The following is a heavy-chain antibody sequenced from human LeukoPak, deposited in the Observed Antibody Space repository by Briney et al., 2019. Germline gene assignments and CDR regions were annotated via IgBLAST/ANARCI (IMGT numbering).Heavy chain of an antibody. CDR1: GFTFSSYA. V-gene: IGHV3-30-3*01. Sequence: GGSLRLSCAASGFTFSSYAMHWVRQAPGKGLEWVAVISYDGSNKYYADSVKGRLTISRDNSKNTLYLQMNSLRAEDTAVYYCARVTRGYYSNYDYYYGMDVWGQGTTVTVSS. CDR2: ISYDGSNK. D-gene: IGHD4-11*01. J-gene: IGHJ6*02. CDR3: ARVTRGYYSNYDYYYGMDV.